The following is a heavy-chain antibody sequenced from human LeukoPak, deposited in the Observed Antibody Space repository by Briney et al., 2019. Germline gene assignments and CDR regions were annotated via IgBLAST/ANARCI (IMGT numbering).Heavy chain of an antibody. D-gene: IGHD1-1*01. CDR3: ARDPGTSLDY. Sequence: GSLRLSCAASGFTFSSYSMNWVRQAPGKGLEWVSSISSSSYIYYADSVKGRFTISRDNAKNSLYLQMNSLRAEDAAVYYCARDPGTSLDYWGQGTLVTVSS. CDR1: GFTFSSYS. J-gene: IGHJ4*02. CDR2: ISSSSYI. V-gene: IGHV3-21*01.